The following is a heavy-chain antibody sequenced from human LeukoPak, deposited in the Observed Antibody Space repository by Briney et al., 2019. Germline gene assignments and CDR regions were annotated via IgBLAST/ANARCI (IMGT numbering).Heavy chain of an antibody. D-gene: IGHD2-2*02. Sequence: GGSLRPSCVASGFAFNTYWMHWVRQAPGKGLVWVSRINGDGSSTSYADSVKGRFTISRDNAKNTLYLQMNSLRAEDTAVYSCARDLQYTLIWSDPWGQGTLVTVSS. CDR3: ARDLQYTLIWSDP. CDR1: GFAFNTYW. J-gene: IGHJ5*02. CDR2: INGDGSST. V-gene: IGHV3-74*01.